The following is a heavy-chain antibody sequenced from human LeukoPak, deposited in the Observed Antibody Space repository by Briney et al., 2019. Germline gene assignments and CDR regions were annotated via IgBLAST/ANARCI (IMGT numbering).Heavy chain of an antibody. J-gene: IGHJ4*02. V-gene: IGHV1-69*01. CDR3: ARTLFDYGDYVVCFVY. CDR2: IIPIFGTA. CDR1: GGTFSSYA. Sequence: SVKVSCKASGGTFSSYAVSWVRQAPGQGLEWMGGIIPIFGTANYAQKFQGRVTITADESTSTAYMELSSLRSEDTAVYYCARTLFDYGDYVVCFVYWGQGTLVTVSS. D-gene: IGHD4-17*01.